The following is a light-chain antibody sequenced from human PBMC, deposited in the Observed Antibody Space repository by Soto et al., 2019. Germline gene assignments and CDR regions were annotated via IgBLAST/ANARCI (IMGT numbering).Light chain of an antibody. CDR1: QNIRSW. CDR2: SAS. V-gene: IGKV1-5*03. Sequence: DIQMTQSPSTVSASIGDRVTITCRASQNIRSWVAWYQQKPGKAPELLIYSASGLEHCVQSRFSGSGFGTEFTLPIISLHPHDFATYYCQEYNGDSGLTFGGGTKVEIK. J-gene: IGKJ4*01. CDR3: QEYNGDSGLT.